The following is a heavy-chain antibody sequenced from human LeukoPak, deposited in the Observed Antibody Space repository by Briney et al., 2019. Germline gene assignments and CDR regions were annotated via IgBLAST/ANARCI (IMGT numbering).Heavy chain of an antibody. D-gene: IGHD3-10*01. J-gene: IGHJ4*02. CDR2: ISHDGRT. CDR1: GFTFSTYV. CDR3: VKDYYSAIDY. V-gene: IGHV3-23*01. Sequence: GGSLRLSCAASGFTFSTYVMRWVRQAPGKGLEWVSSISHDGRTFYTSAVKGRFTISRDNSRSTLYLQMDSLRAEDTAMYYCVKDYYSAIDYWGQGTLVTVSS.